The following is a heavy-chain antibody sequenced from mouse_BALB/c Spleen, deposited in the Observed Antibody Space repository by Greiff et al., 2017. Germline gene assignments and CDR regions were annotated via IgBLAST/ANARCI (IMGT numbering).Heavy chain of an antibody. J-gene: IGHJ2*01. V-gene: IGHV5-17*02. CDR2: ISSGSSTI. D-gene: IGHD2-3*01. CDR1: GFTFSSFG. Sequence: EVQVVESGGGLVQPGGSRKLSCAASGFTFSSFGMHWVRQAPEKGLEWVAYISSGSSTIYYADTVKGRFTISRDNPKNTLFLQMTSLRSEDTAMYYCARSFYDGYYTLDYWGQGTTLTVSS. CDR3: ARSFYDGYYTLDY.